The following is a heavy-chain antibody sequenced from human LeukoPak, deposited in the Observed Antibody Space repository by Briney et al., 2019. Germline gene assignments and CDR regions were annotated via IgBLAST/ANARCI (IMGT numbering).Heavy chain of an antibody. J-gene: IGHJ3*02. D-gene: IGHD3-22*01. V-gene: IGHV1-3*01. CDR1: GYTFVNYG. CDR3: ARDQEYYYDSSGSDAFDI. Sequence: GASVKVSCKTSGYTFVNYGITWVRQAPGQGLEWMGWINAGNGNTKYSQKFQGRVTITRDTSASTAYMELSSLRSEDTAVYYCARDQEYYYDSSGSDAFDIWGQGTMVTVSS. CDR2: INAGNGNT.